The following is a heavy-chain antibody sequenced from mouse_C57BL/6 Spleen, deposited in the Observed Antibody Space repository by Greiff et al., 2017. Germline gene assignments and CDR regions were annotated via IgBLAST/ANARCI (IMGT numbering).Heavy chain of an antibody. CDR3: ARVTSYGYDGPYYYAMDY. CDR1: GYTFTSYW. J-gene: IGHJ4*01. Sequence: QVQLQQPGAELVKPGASVKLSCKASGYTFTSYWMHWVKQRPGRGLEWIGRIDPKSGGTKYNEKFKSKATLTVDKPSSTAYIQLSSLTSEDSAVYYCARVTSYGYDGPYYYAMDYWGQGTSGTVSS. D-gene: IGHD2-9*01. V-gene: IGHV1-72*01. CDR2: IDPKSGGT.